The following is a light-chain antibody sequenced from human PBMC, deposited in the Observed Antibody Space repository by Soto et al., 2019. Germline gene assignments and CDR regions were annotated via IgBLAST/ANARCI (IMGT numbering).Light chain of an antibody. CDR2: EVS. J-gene: IGLJ2*01. CDR3: SSYAGSTSVV. V-gene: IGLV2-8*01. CDR1: SSDVGGYNY. Sequence: QSALTQPPSASGSPGQSVPLSCTGTSSDVGGYNYVSWYQQHPGKAPKLMIYEVSKRPSGVPDRFSGSKSGNTASLTVSGLQAEDEADYYCSSYAGSTSVVFGGGTKVTVL.